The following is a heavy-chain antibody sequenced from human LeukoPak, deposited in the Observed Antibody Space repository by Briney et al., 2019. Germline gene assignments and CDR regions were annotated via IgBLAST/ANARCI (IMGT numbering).Heavy chain of an antibody. J-gene: IGHJ6*03. CDR1: GFTFSDYA. D-gene: IGHD5-18*01. V-gene: IGHV3-23*01. CDR3: AKAGYSYGFYYYYMDV. CDR2: ISGSGRST. Sequence: GGSLRLSCAASGFTFSDYAMSWVRQAPGKGLVWVSGISGSGRSTYYADSVKGRFTISRDNSKNTLYLQMNSLRAEDTAVYYCAKAGYSYGFYYYYMDVWGKGTTVTVSS.